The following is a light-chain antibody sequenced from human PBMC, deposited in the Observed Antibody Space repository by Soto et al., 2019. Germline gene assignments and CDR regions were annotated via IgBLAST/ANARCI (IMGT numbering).Light chain of an antibody. CDR3: ATWDSALSAGV. J-gene: IGLJ3*02. Sequence: QSVLTQPPSMSXAPGQMVAISCSXTSSNIGDNSVSWYQHFPGTAPKVLIYDNNRRPSGIPDRFSGSKSGTSATLTIIGLQTGDEADYYCATWDSALSAGVFGGGTKLTVL. V-gene: IGLV1-51*01. CDR1: SSNIGDNS. CDR2: DNN.